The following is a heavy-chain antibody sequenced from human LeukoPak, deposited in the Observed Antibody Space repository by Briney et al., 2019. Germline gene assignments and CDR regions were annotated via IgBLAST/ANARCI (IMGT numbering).Heavy chain of an antibody. J-gene: IGHJ4*02. Sequence: GGSLGLSCAASGFTLNSYTMNWVRQAPGRGLEWVSSISGSSTYIYYADSLKGRFTISRDNAKNSLYLQMNSLRAEDTAVYYCARALGGSYYGAGFSPGDWGQGTLVTVSS. D-gene: IGHD3-10*01. CDR3: ARALGGSYYGAGFSPGD. CDR1: GFTLNSYT. CDR2: ISGSSTYI. V-gene: IGHV3-21*01.